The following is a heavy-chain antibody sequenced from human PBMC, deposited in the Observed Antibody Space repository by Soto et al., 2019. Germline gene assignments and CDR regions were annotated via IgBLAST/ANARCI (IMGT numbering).Heavy chain of an antibody. CDR2: ISYDGSNK. CDR3: AKDGSCISTSCVIGIGFDP. D-gene: IGHD2-2*01. Sequence: GGSLRLSCAASGFTFSSFGMHWVRQAPGKGLEWVAVISYDGSNKYYADSVKGRFTISRDNSKNTLYLQMNSLRAEDTAVYYCAKDGSCISTSCVIGIGFDPWGQGTLVTVSS. V-gene: IGHV3-30*18. J-gene: IGHJ5*02. CDR1: GFTFSSFG.